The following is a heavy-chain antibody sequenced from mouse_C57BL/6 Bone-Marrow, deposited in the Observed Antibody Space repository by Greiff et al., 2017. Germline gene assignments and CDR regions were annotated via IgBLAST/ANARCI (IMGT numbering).Heavy chain of an antibody. CDR2: IYPGDGAT. CDR1: GYAFSSSW. D-gene: IGHD4-1*01. Sequence: QVQLQQSGPELVKPGASVKISCKASGYAFSSSWMNWVKQRPGKGLEWIGRIYPGDGATNYTGKFKGKATLTADKSSSTAYKKLSSLTSEDSAVYLCARLNGDEAGFAYWGQGTLVTVSA. V-gene: IGHV1-82*01. J-gene: IGHJ3*01. CDR3: ARLNGDEAGFAY.